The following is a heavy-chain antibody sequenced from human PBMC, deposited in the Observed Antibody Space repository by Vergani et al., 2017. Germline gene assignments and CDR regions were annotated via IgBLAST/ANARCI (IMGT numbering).Heavy chain of an antibody. CDR3: TKGSRGYTGYFFDY. J-gene: IGHJ4*02. V-gene: IGHV3-23*01. CDR1: GFTFGDHG. D-gene: IGHD5-12*01. CDR2: VSGSSATP. Sequence: EVQLLESGGGLAQPGGSLRLSCAASGFTFGDHGIHWVRRAPGKGLEWVSSVSGSSATPYYADSVKGRFIISRDNSKNTLHLQMNSLRADDTAVYYCTKGSRGYTGYFFDYWGQGTLATVSS.